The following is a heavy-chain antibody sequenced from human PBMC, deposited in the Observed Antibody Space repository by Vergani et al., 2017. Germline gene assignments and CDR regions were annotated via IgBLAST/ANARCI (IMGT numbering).Heavy chain of an antibody. J-gene: IGHJ4*02. CDR3: AKDGGWGVVVPAAIRSRGFDY. CDR2: IYSGGST. CDR1: GFTVSSNY. D-gene: IGHD2-2*02. V-gene: IGHV3-53*04. Sequence: VQLVESGGGLVKPGGSLRLSCAASGFTVSSNYMSWVRQAPGKGLEWVSVIYSGGSTYYADSVKGRFTISRHNSKNTLYLQMNSLRAEDTAVYYCAKDGGWGVVVPAAIRSRGFDYWGQGTLVTVSS.